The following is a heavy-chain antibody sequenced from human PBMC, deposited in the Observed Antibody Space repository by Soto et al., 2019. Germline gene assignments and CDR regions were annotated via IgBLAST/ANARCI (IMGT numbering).Heavy chain of an antibody. Sequence: GGSLRLSGAASGLNFEKCSMNWVRQPPGKGPEGLASISPSSTYIRYADSVKGRFTISRDNARNSLSLQMMTLRADDTAIYYCATDTGDIEVVPATTWGQGTLVTVSS. D-gene: IGHD2-15*01. CDR3: ATDTGDIEVVPATT. V-gene: IGHV3-21*04. CDR2: ISPSSTYI. J-gene: IGHJ4*02. CDR1: GLNFEKCS.